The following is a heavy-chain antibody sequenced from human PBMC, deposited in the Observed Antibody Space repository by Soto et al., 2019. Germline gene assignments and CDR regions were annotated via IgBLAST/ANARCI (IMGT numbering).Heavy chain of an antibody. Sequence: EVQLVESGGGLVQPGGSLRLSCAASGFTFSSYEMNWVRQAPGKGLEWVSYISSSGSTIYYADSVKGRFTISRDNAKNSLYLQMNSLRAEDTAVYYCARGLPDIVVVPAAITGFDWGQGTLVTVSS. D-gene: IGHD2-2*02. CDR1: GFTFSSYE. V-gene: IGHV3-48*03. J-gene: IGHJ4*02. CDR2: ISSSGSTI. CDR3: ARGLPDIVVVPAAITGFD.